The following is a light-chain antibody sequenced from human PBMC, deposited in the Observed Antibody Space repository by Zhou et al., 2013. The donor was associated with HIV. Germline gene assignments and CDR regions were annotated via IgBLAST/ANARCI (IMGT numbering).Light chain of an antibody. CDR3: LQHYSPPLT. CDR2: GAS. J-gene: IGKJ4*01. CDR1: QGMSTY. V-gene: IGKV1-9*01. Sequence: DIQLTQSPSFLSASIGDRVTITCRASQGMSTYLAWYQQKPGKAPNLLISGASTLQSGAPSRFSGSGFGTEFTLTISTLQPEDSATYYCLQHYSPPLTFGGGTRVEIK.